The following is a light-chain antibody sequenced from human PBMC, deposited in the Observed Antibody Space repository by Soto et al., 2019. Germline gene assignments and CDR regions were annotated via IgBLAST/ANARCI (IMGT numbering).Light chain of an antibody. V-gene: IGKV1-9*01. CDR2: GAS. Sequence: DIQLTQSPSFLSASVGDRVTITCRASQGISNFLAWFQQKPGKAPKLLIYGASKWESGVPSRFSGSGSGTEFTLTNSSLQPKDFATYYWQQSNSYFGGGTKVEI. CDR1: QGISNF. CDR3: QQSNSY. J-gene: IGKJ4*01.